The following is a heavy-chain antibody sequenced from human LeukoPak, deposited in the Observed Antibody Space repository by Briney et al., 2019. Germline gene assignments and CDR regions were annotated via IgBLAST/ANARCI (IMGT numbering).Heavy chain of an antibody. CDR3: ARGHPGYSYGYYYYYYMDV. Sequence: PSETLSLTCAVYGGSFSGYYWSWIRQPPGKGLEWIGEINHSGSTNYNPSLKSRVTISVDTSKNQFSLKLSSVTAADTAVYYFARGHPGYSYGYYYYYYMDVWGKGTTVTVSS. J-gene: IGHJ6*03. D-gene: IGHD5-18*01. CDR2: INHSGST. V-gene: IGHV4-34*01. CDR1: GGSFSGYY.